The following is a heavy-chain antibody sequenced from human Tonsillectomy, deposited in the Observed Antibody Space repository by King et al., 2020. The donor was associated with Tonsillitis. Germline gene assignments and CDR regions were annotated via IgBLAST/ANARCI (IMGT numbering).Heavy chain of an antibody. Sequence: QLVQSGAEVKKAGESVKISCKGSGYSFTTYWIAWVRQRPGKGLEWMGIIYPGDSDTRYSPSFEGQVTISAAKSISTAYPQWSSLQASDTAMYYCARQESVTTNFDSWGQGTLVTVSS. CDR3: ARQESVTTNFDS. J-gene: IGHJ4*02. CDR2: IYPGDSDT. CDR1: GYSFTTYW. V-gene: IGHV5-51*01. D-gene: IGHD4-17*01.